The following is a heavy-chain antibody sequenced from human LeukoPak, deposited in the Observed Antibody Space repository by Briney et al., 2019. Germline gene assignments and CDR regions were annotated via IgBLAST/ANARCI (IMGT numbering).Heavy chain of an antibody. D-gene: IGHD3-16*01. CDR1: GYRFTSYW. CDR2: ISPANSEP. V-gene: IGHV5-51*01. CDR3: ARRGGNWLDP. J-gene: IGHJ5*02. Sequence: GESLKISCKGSGYRFTSYWLAWVRQNPGKGLELVGIISPANSEPLYSPPFQGQVTMSADSSTAYLQWSSLKASDTAIYYCARRGGNWLDPWGQGTLVTVSS.